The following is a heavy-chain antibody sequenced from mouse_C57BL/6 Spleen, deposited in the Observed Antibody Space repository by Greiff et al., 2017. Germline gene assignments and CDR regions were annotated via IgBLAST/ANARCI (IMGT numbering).Heavy chain of an antibody. J-gene: IGHJ2*01. Sequence: VQLQQPGAELVKPGASVTISCKASGYAFTSYWMNWVKQRPGKGLEWIGQIYPGDGDTNYNGQFTGKDTLTADKSSSTAYMLLISLPSEDSAVYFCSRSRSNYDDYWGQGTTLTVSS. V-gene: IGHV1-80*01. CDR3: SRSRSNYDDY. CDR1: GYAFTSYW. D-gene: IGHD2-5*01. CDR2: IYPGDGDT.